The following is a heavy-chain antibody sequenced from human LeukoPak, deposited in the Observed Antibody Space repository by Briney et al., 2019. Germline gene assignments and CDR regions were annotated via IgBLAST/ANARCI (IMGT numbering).Heavy chain of an antibody. CDR3: ASNPGYSSSWEEYYFDY. D-gene: IGHD6-13*01. CDR2: ISYDGSNK. V-gene: IGHV3-30-3*01. CDR1: GFTFSSYA. J-gene: IGHJ4*02. Sequence: GGSLRLSRAASGFTFSSYAMHWVRQAPGKGLEWVAVISYDGSNKYYADSVKGRFTISRDNSKNTLYLQMNSLRAEDTAVYYCASNPGYSSSWEEYYFDYWGQGTLVTVSS.